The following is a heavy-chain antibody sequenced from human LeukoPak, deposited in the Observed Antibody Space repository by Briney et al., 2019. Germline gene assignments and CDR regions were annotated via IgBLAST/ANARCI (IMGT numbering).Heavy chain of an antibody. CDR1: GGSFSGYY. J-gene: IGHJ2*01. V-gene: IGHV4-4*09. Sequence: SETLSLTCAVYGGSFSGYYWSWIRQPPGKGLEWIGYIYNSENTKYNSSLESRVTISVDTSKNQFFLKLSSVTAADTAVYYCARFHSGPSGWYVLWYFDLWGRGTLVTVSS. CDR3: ARFHSGPSGWYVLWYFDL. D-gene: IGHD6-19*01. CDR2: IYNSENT.